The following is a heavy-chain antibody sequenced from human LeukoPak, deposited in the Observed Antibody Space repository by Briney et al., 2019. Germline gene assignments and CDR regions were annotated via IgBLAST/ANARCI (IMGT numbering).Heavy chain of an antibody. CDR2: IYSGGTT. Sequence: GGSLRLSCADSRFTVSSNYMSWVRQAPGKGLEWVSIIYSGGTTYYTDSVKGRFTISRDNSKNTLYLQMNSLRAEDTAVYYCARVGTTSAAIVFDTWGQGTLVTVSS. V-gene: IGHV3-66*02. CDR3: ARVGTTSAAIVFDT. J-gene: IGHJ4*02. D-gene: IGHD6-25*01. CDR1: RFTVSSNY.